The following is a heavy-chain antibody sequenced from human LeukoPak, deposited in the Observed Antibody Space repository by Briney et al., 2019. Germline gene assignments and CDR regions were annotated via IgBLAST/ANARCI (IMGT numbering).Heavy chain of an antibody. CDR1: GFTFSSYW. V-gene: IGHV3-74*01. J-gene: IGHJ6*02. Sequence: GGSLRLSCAASGFTFSSYWMHWVRQAPAKGLVWVTRINSDGSSTSYADSVKGRFTISRDNAKNTLYLQMNSLRAEDTAVYYCAREKADYSYGMDVWGQGTTVTVSS. CDR2: INSDGSST. CDR3: AREKADYSYGMDV.